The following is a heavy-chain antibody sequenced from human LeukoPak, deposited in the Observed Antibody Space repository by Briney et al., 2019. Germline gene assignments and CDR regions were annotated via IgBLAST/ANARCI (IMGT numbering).Heavy chain of an antibody. Sequence: SETLSLTCTVSGYSISNGYYWDWIRQPPGRGLEWIGNIYRSGSTSYNPSLKSRVTISVDTSKNQFSLKVNSVTAADTAVYYCARRHSSGWFYYWGQRTLVTVSS. J-gene: IGHJ4*02. D-gene: IGHD6-19*01. V-gene: IGHV4-38-2*02. CDR3: ARRHSSGWFYY. CDR2: IYRSGST. CDR1: GYSISNGYY.